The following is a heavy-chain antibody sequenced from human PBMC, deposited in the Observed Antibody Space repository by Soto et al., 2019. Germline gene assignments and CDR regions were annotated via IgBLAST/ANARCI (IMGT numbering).Heavy chain of an antibody. V-gene: IGHV3-23*01. CDR1: GFTFSSYA. CDR2: ISGSGGST. Sequence: PGGSLRLSCAASGFTFSSYAMSWVRQAPGKGLEWVSAISGSGGSTDYAESVKGRFTISRDNSKNTVYLQMNSLRAEDTAVYYCAKDPAAIPRGAFDIWGQGTLVTVSS. CDR3: AKDPAAIPRGAFDI. D-gene: IGHD2-2*01. J-gene: IGHJ3*02.